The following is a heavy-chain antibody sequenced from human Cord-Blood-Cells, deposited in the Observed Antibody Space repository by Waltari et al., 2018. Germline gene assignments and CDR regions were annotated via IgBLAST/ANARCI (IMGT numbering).Heavy chain of an antibody. V-gene: IGHV4-38-2*01. CDR3: ARVEEGYCSSTSCDLIDY. Sequence: QVQLQESGPGLVKPSETLSLTCAVSGYSISSGYYWGWIRQPPGKGLEWIGSIYHSGSTYYNPSLKSRVTILVDTSKNQFSLKLSSVTAADTAVYYCARVEEGYCSSTSCDLIDYWGQGTLVTVSS. CDR1: GYSISSGYY. J-gene: IGHJ4*02. CDR2: IYHSGST. D-gene: IGHD2-2*01.